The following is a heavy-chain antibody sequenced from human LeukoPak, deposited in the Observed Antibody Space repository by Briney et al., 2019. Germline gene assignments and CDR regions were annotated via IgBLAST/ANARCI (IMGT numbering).Heavy chain of an antibody. CDR3: ARGLVVPAAMGDYYYYLDV. Sequence: QTGGSLRLSCAASVFTFSSYWMHWVRQAPGKGLVWVSRINSDGSSTSYADSVKGRFTISRDNAKNTLYLQMNSLRAEDTAVYYCARGLVVPAAMGDYYYYLDVWGKGTTVTVSS. V-gene: IGHV3-74*01. CDR1: VFTFSSYW. CDR2: INSDGSST. J-gene: IGHJ6*03. D-gene: IGHD2-2*01.